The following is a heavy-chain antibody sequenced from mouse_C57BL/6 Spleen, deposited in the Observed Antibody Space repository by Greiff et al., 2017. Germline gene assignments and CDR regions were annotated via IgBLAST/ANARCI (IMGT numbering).Heavy chain of an antibody. J-gene: IGHJ2*01. CDR1: GFTFSSYG. D-gene: IGHD2-4*01. CDR3: ARSFYDYDGYVDY. V-gene: IGHV5-6*01. Sequence: EVKLMESGGDLVKPGGSLKLSCAASGFTFSSYGMSWVRQTPDKRLEWVASISSGGSYTYYPDSVKGRFTISRDNAKNTLYLQMSSLKSEDTAMDYCARSFYDYDGYVDYWGQGTTLTVSS. CDR2: ISSGGSYT.